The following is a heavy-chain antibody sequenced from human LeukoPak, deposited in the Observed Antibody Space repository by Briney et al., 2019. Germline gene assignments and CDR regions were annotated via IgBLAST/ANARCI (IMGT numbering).Heavy chain of an antibody. Sequence: PSETLSLTCAVSGGSISSSNWWSWVRQPPGKGLEWIGEIYHSGSTNYKPSLKSRVTISVDKSKNQFSLKLSSVTAADTAVYYCARDLGTTVVTREDAFDIWGQGTMVTVSS. CDR1: GGSISSSNW. CDR3: ARDLGTTVVTREDAFDI. V-gene: IGHV4-4*02. CDR2: IYHSGST. J-gene: IGHJ3*02. D-gene: IGHD4-23*01.